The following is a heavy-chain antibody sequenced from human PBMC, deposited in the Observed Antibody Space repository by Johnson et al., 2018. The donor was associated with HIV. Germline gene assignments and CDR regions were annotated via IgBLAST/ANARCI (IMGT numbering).Heavy chain of an antibody. J-gene: IGHJ3*02. V-gene: IGHV3-73*01. CDR3: TRQADI. Sequence: EVQLVESGGGLVQPGRSLRLSCAASGFTFDDYAMHWVRQTPGKGLEWVGRIRSKANSYATAYAASVKGRFTISRDDSKNTAYMQMNSLKTEDTAVYYCTRQADIWGQGTMVTVSS. CDR2: IRSKANSYAT. CDR1: GFTFDDYA.